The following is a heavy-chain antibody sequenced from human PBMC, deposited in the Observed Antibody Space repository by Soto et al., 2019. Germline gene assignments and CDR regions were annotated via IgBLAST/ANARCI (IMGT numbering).Heavy chain of an antibody. J-gene: IGHJ4*02. Sequence: QVQLVQSGAEVKKPGASVKVYCKASGYIFINYYIHWVRQAPGQGLEWIGIINPNGGSTNYAQKFRGRVTLARDTSTSTVYMDLSSLRSEDTAMYYCARDLAAGDFWGQGTLVTVSS. CDR1: GYIFINYY. V-gene: IGHV1-46*01. CDR3: ARDLAAGDF. D-gene: IGHD6-13*01. CDR2: INPNGGST.